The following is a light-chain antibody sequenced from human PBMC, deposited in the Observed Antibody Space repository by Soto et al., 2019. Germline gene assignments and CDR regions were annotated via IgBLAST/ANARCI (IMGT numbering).Light chain of an antibody. Sequence: EIVLTQSPDTVSLSPGERATLSCRASQSVKTFLVWYQQRPGQAPRLLIHDASHRAAGIPARFSGSGFGTDFTLTISSLEPEDAAVYYCQQRSNWPPITFGQGTRLEIK. CDR2: DAS. J-gene: IGKJ5*01. CDR3: QQRSNWPPIT. V-gene: IGKV3-11*01. CDR1: QSVKTF.